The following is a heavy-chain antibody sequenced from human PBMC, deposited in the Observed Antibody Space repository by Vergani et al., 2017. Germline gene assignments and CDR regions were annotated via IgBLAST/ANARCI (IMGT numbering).Heavy chain of an antibody. V-gene: IGHV3-33*01. CDR3: ARDLGFGCSGGSCYRSRYYYGMDV. Sequence: QVQLVESGGGVVQPGRSLRLSCAASGFTFSSYGMHWVRQAPGKGLEWVAVIWYDGSNKYYADSVKGRFTISRDNSKNTLYLQMNSLRAEDTAVYYCARDLGFGCSGGSCYRSRYYYGMDVWGQGP. D-gene: IGHD2-15*01. J-gene: IGHJ6*02. CDR2: IWYDGSNK. CDR1: GFTFSSYG.